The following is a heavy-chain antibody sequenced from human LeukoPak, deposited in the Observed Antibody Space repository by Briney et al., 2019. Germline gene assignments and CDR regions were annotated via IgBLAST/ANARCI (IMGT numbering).Heavy chain of an antibody. CDR2: IYYSGST. CDR1: GVSISSYY. V-gene: IGHV4-59*01. J-gene: IGHJ5*02. Sequence: SETLSLTCTVSGVSISSYYWSWIRQPPGKGLEWIGYIYYSGSTNYNPSLKSRFTISLDTSKNQFPLKLTSVTAADTAVYYCAIHPTSMTRVTKGWFDPWGQGTLVTVSS. D-gene: IGHD4-17*01. CDR3: AIHPTSMTRVTKGWFDP.